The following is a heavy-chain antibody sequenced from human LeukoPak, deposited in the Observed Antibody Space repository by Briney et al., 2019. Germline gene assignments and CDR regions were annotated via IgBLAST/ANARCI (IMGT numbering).Heavy chain of an antibody. CDR1: GYTFSGYS. V-gene: IGHV3-48*01. D-gene: IGHD2-2*02. CDR3: VRSVVVMPAVKPYYFDY. Sequence: PGGSLRLPCAASGYTFSGYSMNWVRQAPGKGLEWASYISSGSSTIYYADSVQGRFTISRDNAKNSLYLQMNSLRAEDTAVYYCVRSVVVMPAVKPYYFDYWGRGTLVTVSS. J-gene: IGHJ4*02. CDR2: ISSGSSTI.